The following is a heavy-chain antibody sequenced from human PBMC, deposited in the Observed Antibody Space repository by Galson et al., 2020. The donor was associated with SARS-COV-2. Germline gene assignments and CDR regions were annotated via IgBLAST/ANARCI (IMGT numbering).Heavy chain of an antibody. V-gene: IGHV5-51*01. CDR3: ARPWSSSSSHFDY. CDR1: GYRFPTYW. CDR2: IYPGDSDT. Sequence: GESLNTPRKGPGYRFPTYWIAWLRQMPGNGQAWRGIIYPGDSDTRYRPAFQGQVTISVDIYVSTAYLQWDSLKASDTAMYFCARPWSSSSSHFDYWGQGTLVTVSS. D-gene: IGHD6-6*01. J-gene: IGHJ4*02.